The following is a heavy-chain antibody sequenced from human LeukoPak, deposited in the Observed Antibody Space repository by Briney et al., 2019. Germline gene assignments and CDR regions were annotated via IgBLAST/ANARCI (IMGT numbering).Heavy chain of an antibody. Sequence: ASVKVSCKASGYTFTSYYMHWVRQAPGQGLEWMGIINPSGGSTSYAQKFQGRVTMTRDMSTSTVYMELSSLRSEDTAVYYCARDPSGSPSGHYFDYWGQGTLVTVSS. J-gene: IGHJ4*02. V-gene: IGHV1-46*01. CDR2: INPSGGST. CDR1: GYTFTSYY. D-gene: IGHD1-26*01. CDR3: ARDPSGSPSGHYFDY.